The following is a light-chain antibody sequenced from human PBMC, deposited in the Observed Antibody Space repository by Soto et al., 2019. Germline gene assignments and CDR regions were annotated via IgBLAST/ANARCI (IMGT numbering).Light chain of an antibody. Sequence: IVWTQSPGTLSLSPGERATLSCRASQSVCTRYLAWYQQKPGQAPSLLIYGTSIRATGIPDRFPGSGSGTEFSLTISRLEPEDFAVYYCQQYGSSPRTFGQGTKVEIK. CDR2: GTS. CDR1: QSVCTRY. V-gene: IGKV3-20*01. CDR3: QQYGSSPRT. J-gene: IGKJ1*01.